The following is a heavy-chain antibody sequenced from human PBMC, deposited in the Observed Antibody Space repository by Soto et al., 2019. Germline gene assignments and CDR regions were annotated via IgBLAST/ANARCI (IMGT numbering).Heavy chain of an antibody. Sequence: QVQLQESGPGLVSPLGTLSLTCAVSGGSINTDSWWTWVRQPPGKGLEWIGEIHRSRGTNYYSSLKSRVTISIDTSTNHFSLRLYSVTAADTAVYYCASREEARPFWGQGTLVTVSS. D-gene: IGHD6-6*01. CDR3: ASREEARPF. CDR2: IHRSRGT. V-gene: IGHV4-4*02. J-gene: IGHJ4*02. CDR1: GGSINTDSW.